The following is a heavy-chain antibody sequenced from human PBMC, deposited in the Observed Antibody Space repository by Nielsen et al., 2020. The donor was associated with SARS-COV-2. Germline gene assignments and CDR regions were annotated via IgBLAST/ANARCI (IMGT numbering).Heavy chain of an antibody. J-gene: IGHJ4*02. CDR2: IKQDGSEK. D-gene: IGHD1-26*01. CDR3: ARDSESLETHFAFDY. V-gene: IGHV3-7*01. CDR1: GFTFSNAW. Sequence: GESLKISCAASGFTFSNAWMSWVRQAPGKGLEWVANIKQDGSEKYYVDSVKGRFTISRDNAKNSLYLQMNSLRAEDTAVYYCARDSESLETHFAFDYWGQGTLVTVSS.